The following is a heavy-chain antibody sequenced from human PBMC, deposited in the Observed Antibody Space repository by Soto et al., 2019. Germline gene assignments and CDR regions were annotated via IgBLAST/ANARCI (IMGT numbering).Heavy chain of an antibody. J-gene: IGHJ4*02. CDR1: GGSISSSSYY. CDR3: ARQYYFGSGSYYNRPFAF. D-gene: IGHD3-10*01. V-gene: IGHV4-39*01. CDR2: IYYSGNT. Sequence: SETLSLTCTVSGGSISSSSYYWGWIRQPPGKGLEWIGSIYYSGNTYYNPSLKSRVTISVDTAKNQFSLKLSSVTAADTAVYYCARQYYFGSGSYYNRPFAFRGQGTLVTVSS.